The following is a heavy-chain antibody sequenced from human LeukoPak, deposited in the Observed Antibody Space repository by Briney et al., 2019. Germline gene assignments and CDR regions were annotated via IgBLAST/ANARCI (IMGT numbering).Heavy chain of an antibody. Sequence: SETLSLTCTVSGGSIGRYYWNWIRQPPGKGLEWIGYVYYSGSTSYNPSLKSRVTISLDTSKHQFSLKLNSVTAADTAVYYCARHAYCGGDCFGGAFEIWGQGTMVTVSS. CDR1: GGSIGRYY. CDR2: VYYSGST. J-gene: IGHJ3*02. V-gene: IGHV4-59*08. CDR3: ARHAYCGGDCFGGAFEI. D-gene: IGHD2-21*02.